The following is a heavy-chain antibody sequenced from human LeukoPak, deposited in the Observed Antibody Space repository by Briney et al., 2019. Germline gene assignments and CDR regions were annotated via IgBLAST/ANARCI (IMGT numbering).Heavy chain of an antibody. V-gene: IGHV4-59*01. Sequence: SETLSLTCTVSGGSISSYYWSWIRQPPGKGLEWIGYIYYSGSTNYNPSLKSRVTISVDTSKNQFSLKLSSVTAADTAVYYCARLDSGSIVVVVAASDAFDIWGQGTMVTVSS. J-gene: IGHJ3*02. CDR2: IYYSGST. CDR3: ARLDSGSIVVVVAASDAFDI. CDR1: GGSISSYY. D-gene: IGHD2-15*01.